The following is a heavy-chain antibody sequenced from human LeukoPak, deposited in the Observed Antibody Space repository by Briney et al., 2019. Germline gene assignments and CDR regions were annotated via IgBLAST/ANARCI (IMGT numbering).Heavy chain of an antibody. V-gene: IGHV4-39*01. Sequence: SETLSLTCTVSGGSISSSSYYWGWIRQPPGKGLEWSVSIYYSGSTYYNPSLKSRVTISVDTSKNQFSLKLSSVTAADTAVYYCARPGRIAAAGTLDAFDIWGQGTMVTVSS. CDR2: IYYSGST. CDR3: ARPGRIAAAGTLDAFDI. D-gene: IGHD6-13*01. J-gene: IGHJ3*02. CDR1: GGSISSSSYY.